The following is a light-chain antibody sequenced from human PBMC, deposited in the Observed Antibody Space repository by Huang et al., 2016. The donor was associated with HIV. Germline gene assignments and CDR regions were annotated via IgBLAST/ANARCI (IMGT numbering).Light chain of an antibody. CDR2: STS. CDR3: QQSYSTPVT. V-gene: IGKV1-39*01. CDR1: QNIDNY. Sequence: DIQMTQSPSSLSASVGGIGTITCRAGQNIDNYLNWYQQKPGKAPNLLIFSTSTLQRGVPSRFSGSGSGTDFTLTINNLQPEDFATYYCQQSYSTPVTFGGGTKVEIK. J-gene: IGKJ4*01.